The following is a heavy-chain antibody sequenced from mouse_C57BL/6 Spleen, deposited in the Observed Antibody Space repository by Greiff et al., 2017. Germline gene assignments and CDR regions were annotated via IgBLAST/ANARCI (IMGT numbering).Heavy chain of an antibody. Sequence: VKLVESGAELMKPGASVKLSCKATGYTFTGYWIEWVKPRPGHGLEWIGEILPARGSTHYTEKFKGKATFTADTSSNPAYMQLSSLTTEESGIYYWEKKVITTGEGRDYAMDYGGQGTAVTVAS. J-gene: IGHJ4*01. CDR1: GYTFTGYW. CDR2: ILPARGST. CDR3: EKKVITTGEGRDYAMDY. D-gene: IGHD2-4*01. V-gene: IGHV1-9*01.